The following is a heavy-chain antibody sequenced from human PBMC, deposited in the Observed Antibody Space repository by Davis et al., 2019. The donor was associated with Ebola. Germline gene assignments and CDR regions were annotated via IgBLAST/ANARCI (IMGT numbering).Heavy chain of an antibody. D-gene: IGHD6-19*01. V-gene: IGHV3-33*01. Sequence: GESLKISCAASGFTFSSYGMHWVRQAPGKGLEWVAVIWYDGSNKYYADSVKGRFTISRDNSKNTLYLQMNSLRAEDTAVYYCARARASSGWLAPLDYWGQGTLVTVSS. CDR2: IWYDGSNK. CDR1: GFTFSSYG. J-gene: IGHJ4*02. CDR3: ARARASSGWLAPLDY.